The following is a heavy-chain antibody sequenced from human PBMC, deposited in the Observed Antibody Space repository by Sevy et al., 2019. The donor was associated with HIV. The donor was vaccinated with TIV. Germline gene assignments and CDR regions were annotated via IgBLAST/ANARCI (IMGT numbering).Heavy chain of an antibody. CDR1: GFSFSTYA. V-gene: IGHV3-23*01. CDR2: INGAGGST. Sequence: GGSLRLSCEVSGFSFSTYAMSWVRQAPGKGLEWVSAINGAGGSTYYADFVKDRFTISRDNSRNTQSLHMGGLEAEATAVYDSAKGVSPVTTPPPLHYYFFYMDVWGKGTTVTVSS. D-gene: IGHD1-1*01. J-gene: IGHJ6*03. CDR3: AKGVSPVTTPPPLHYYFFYMDV.